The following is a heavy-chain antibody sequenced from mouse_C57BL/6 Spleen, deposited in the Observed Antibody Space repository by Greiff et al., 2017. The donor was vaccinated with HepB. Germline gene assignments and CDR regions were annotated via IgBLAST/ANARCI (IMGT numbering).Heavy chain of an antibody. CDR1: GYAFSSSW. CDR3: ARYDSTGHWYFDV. V-gene: IGHV1-82*01. J-gene: IGHJ1*03. CDR2: IYPGDGDT. D-gene: IGHD4-1*02. Sequence: QVQLKQSGPELVKPGASVKISCKASGYAFSSSWMNWVKQRPGKGLEWIGRIYPGDGDTNYNGKFKGKATLTADKSSSTAYMQLSSLTSEDSAVYFCARYDSTGHWYFDVWGTGTTVTVSS.